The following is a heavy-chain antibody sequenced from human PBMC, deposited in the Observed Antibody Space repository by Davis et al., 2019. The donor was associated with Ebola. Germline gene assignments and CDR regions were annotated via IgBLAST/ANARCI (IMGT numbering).Heavy chain of an antibody. J-gene: IGHJ4*02. Sequence: MPSETLSLTCTVSGGSISSYYWSWIRQPPGKGLEWIGYIYYSGSTNYNPSLKSRVTISVDTSKNQFSLKLSSVTAADTAVYYCARGHQDYGDWFDFWGQGILVTVSS. CDR2: IYYSGST. V-gene: IGHV4-59*01. CDR3: ARGHQDYGDWFDF. CDR1: GGSISSYY. D-gene: IGHD4-17*01.